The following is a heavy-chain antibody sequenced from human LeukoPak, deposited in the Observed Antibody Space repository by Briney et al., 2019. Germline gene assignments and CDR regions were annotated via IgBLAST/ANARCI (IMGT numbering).Heavy chain of an antibody. CDR2: ISPYNGNT. J-gene: IGHJ1*01. CDR3: ARMPYDSSGYYKH. Sequence: ASVKVSCKASGHTFTSYGISWVRQAPGQGLEWMGWISPYNGNTNYAQKFQARVTMTTDTSTSTAYMELRSLRSDDTAVYYCARMPYDSSGYYKHWGQGTLVTVSS. CDR1: GHTFTSYG. V-gene: IGHV1-18*01. D-gene: IGHD3-22*01.